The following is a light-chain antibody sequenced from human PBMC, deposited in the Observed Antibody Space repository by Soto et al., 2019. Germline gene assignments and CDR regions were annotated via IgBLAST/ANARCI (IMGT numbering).Light chain of an antibody. Sequence: QSVLTQSPSASASLGASVKLTCTLSSGHSNYAIAWHQQQPGKGPRFLMKLNSDGSHKRGDGIPDRFSGSSSGAERYLTISSLQSVDEADYYCQTWGTGIRVSGGGTKVTVL. CDR1: SGHSNYA. J-gene: IGLJ2*01. CDR2: LNSDGSH. V-gene: IGLV4-69*01. CDR3: QTWGTGIRV.